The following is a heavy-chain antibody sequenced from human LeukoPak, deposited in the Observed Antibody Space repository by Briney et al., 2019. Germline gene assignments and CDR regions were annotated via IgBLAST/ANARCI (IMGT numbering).Heavy chain of an antibody. CDR2: IKSKTGGGTT. Sequence: PGGSLRLSCAPSGFTFSIAWKRWVRHAPGKGREWVGRIKSKTGGGTTDSAAPVKGRFTISNDDSKNTLYLKMNSLKTEDTAVYYCTTAGDFGVVIMGIDYWGQGTLVTVSS. CDR3: TTAGDFGVVIMGIDY. J-gene: IGHJ4*02. V-gene: IGHV3-15*01. CDR1: GFTFSIAW. D-gene: IGHD3-3*01.